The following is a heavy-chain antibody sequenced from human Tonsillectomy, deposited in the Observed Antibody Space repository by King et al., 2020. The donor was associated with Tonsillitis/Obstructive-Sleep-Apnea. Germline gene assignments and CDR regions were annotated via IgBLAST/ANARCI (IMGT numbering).Heavy chain of an antibody. CDR1: GGSISSSSYS. CDR3: AREQNIGSFHDY. Sequence: QLQESGPGLVKPSETLSLTCTVSGGSISSSSYSWGWIRQPPGKGLAWIGSIYYSENTYYNPSLKSRVTISVDTSKNQFSLKLSSVTATDTAVYYCAREQNIGSFHDYWGQGILVTVSS. V-gene: IGHV4-39*02. D-gene: IGHD1-26*01. CDR2: IYYSENT. J-gene: IGHJ4*02.